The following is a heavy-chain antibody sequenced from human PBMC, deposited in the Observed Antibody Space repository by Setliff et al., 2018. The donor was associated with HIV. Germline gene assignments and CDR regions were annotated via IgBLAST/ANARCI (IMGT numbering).Heavy chain of an antibody. CDR1: GYSFTSYW. Sequence: GESPKIPCKGSGYSFTSYWIGWVRQMPGEGLEVMGIIYPGDSDTRYSPSFQGQVTISADKSISTAYLQWSSLKASDTAMYYCASIVGLTNYWYFDLWGRGTLVTVSS. D-gene: IGHD1-26*01. CDR3: ASIVGLTNYWYFDL. J-gene: IGHJ2*01. V-gene: IGHV5-51*01. CDR2: IYPGDSDT.